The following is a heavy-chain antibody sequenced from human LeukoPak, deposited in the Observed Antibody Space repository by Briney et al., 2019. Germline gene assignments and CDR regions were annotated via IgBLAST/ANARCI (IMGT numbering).Heavy chain of an antibody. J-gene: IGHJ4*02. CDR1: GFTFSSYG. CDR3: AKAGHYYGSGSYGDY. V-gene: IGHV3-30*02. Sequence: GGSLRLSCAASGFTFSSYGMHWVRQAPGKGLEWVAFIRYDGSNKYYADSVKGRFTISRDNSKNTLYLQMNSLRAEDTAVYYCAKAGHYYGSGSYGDYWGQGTLVTVSS. D-gene: IGHD3-10*01. CDR2: IRYDGSNK.